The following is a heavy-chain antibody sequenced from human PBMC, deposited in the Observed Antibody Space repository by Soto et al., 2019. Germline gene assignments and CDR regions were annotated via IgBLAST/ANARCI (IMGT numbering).Heavy chain of an antibody. V-gene: IGHV4-31*03. D-gene: IGHD5-12*01. J-gene: IGHJ3*02. Sequence: SETLSLTCTVSGGSISSCGYYWSWIRQHPGKGLEWIGYIYYSGSTYYNPSLKSRVTISVDTSKNQFSLKLSSVTAADTAVYYCARDGISGYDDAFYIWGQGTMVTVSS. CDR3: ARDGISGYDDAFYI. CDR2: IYYSGST. CDR1: GGSISSCGYY.